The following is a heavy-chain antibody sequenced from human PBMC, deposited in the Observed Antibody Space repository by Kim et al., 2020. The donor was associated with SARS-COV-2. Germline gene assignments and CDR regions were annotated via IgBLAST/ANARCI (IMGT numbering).Heavy chain of an antibody. V-gene: IGHV3-66*01. D-gene: IGHD2-21*01. CDR3: ARDRRVITGGAENDY. CDR1: GFTVSSNY. Sequence: GGSLRLSCAASGFTVSSNYMSWVRQAPGKGLEWVSVIYSGGSTYYADSVKGRFTISRDNSKNTLYLQMNSVRAEDTAVYYCARDRRVITGGAENDYWGQGTLVTVSS. CDR2: IYSGGST. J-gene: IGHJ4*02.